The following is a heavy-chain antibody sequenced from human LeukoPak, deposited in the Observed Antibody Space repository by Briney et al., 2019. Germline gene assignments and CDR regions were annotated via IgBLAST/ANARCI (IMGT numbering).Heavy chain of an antibody. Sequence: AGGSLRLSCAASGLTISNYEMNWIRQAPGKGLEWVSLISAIGGNTYYADSVRGRFTISRDNSKNRLSLQMNSLRAEDTAVYYGSKDVRVGGRGMYVWGQGTPVTASS. CDR1: GLTISNYE. V-gene: IGHV3-23*01. CDR3: SKDVRVGGRGMYV. D-gene: IGHD3-10*02. J-gene: IGHJ6*02. CDR2: ISAIGGNT.